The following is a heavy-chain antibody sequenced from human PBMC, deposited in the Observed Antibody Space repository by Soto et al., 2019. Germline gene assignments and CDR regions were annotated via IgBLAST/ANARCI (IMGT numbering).Heavy chain of an antibody. Sequence: SETLSLTCTVSSGSISSYYGSWIRQPPGKGLEWIGEIYYSGSTKYNPSLKSRVTISVDTSKNQFSLKLSSVTAADTAVYYCARAQNDYYGSGSLDYWGQGTLVTVSS. J-gene: IGHJ4*02. CDR3: ARAQNDYYGSGSLDY. D-gene: IGHD3-10*01. V-gene: IGHV4-59*01. CDR1: SGSISSYY. CDR2: IYYSGST.